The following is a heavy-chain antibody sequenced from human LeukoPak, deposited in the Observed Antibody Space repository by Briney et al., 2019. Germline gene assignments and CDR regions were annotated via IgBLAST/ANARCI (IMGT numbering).Heavy chain of an antibody. J-gene: IGHJ6*02. CDR1: GFTFDDYA. CDR3: AKVRGNSGYGVMDV. CDR2: ISWNSGSR. V-gene: IGHV3-9*01. D-gene: IGHD5-12*01. Sequence: GRSLRLSCAASGFTFDDYAMHWVRQAPGKGLEWVSGISWNSGSRGYAYSVKGRFTISRDNAKNSLYLQMNSLRAEDTALYYCAKVRGNSGYGVMDVWGQGTTVTVSS.